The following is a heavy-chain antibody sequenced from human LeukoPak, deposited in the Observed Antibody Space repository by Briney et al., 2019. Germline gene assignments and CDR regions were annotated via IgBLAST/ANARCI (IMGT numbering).Heavy chain of an antibody. V-gene: IGHV3-21*01. CDR1: GFTFSTYS. J-gene: IGHJ6*03. CDR3: ARVGGSGSRYREGYYYYMDV. CDR2: ISSSSNYI. D-gene: IGHD3-10*01. Sequence: GGSLRLSCAASGFTFSTYSMDWVRQAPGKGLEWVSSISSSSNYIYYADSVKGRFTISRDNAKNSLYLQMNSLRAEDTAVYYCARVGGSGSRYREGYYYYMDVWGKGTTVTVSS.